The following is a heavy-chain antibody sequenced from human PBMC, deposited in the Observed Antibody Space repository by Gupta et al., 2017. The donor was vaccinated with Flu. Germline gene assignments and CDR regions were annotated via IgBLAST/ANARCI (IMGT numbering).Heavy chain of an antibody. Sequence: QVQLVQSGVEVKKPGASVKVTCKASGYSFTGYYIHWVRQAPGQGPEWMGWIDPNSGGTFFADKFQGRVTMTRDTSISTVYVELSSLRSDDTAVYYCARALGTGRWFDPWGQGTLVTVSS. V-gene: IGHV1-2*02. J-gene: IGHJ5*02. D-gene: IGHD2-8*02. CDR3: ARALGTGRWFDP. CDR1: GYSFTGYY. CDR2: IDPNSGGT.